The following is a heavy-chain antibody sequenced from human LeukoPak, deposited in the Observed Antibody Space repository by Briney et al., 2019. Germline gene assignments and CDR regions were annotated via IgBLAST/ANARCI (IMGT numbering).Heavy chain of an antibody. CDR3: AYSSSSGEDDENWFDP. J-gene: IGHJ5*02. D-gene: IGHD6-6*01. Sequence: PGGSLRLSCAASGFTFSSYSMNWVRQAPGKGLEWVSYINSSSSTIYYADSVKGRFTISRDNAKNSLCLQMNSLRAEDTAVYYCAYSSSSGEDDENWFDPWGQGTLVTVSS. V-gene: IGHV3-48*01. CDR2: INSSSSTI. CDR1: GFTFSSYS.